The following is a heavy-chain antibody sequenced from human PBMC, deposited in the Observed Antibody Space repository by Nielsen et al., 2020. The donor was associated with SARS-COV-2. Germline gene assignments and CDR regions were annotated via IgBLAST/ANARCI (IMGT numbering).Heavy chain of an antibody. Sequence: GESLKISCAASGFTFSSYSMNWVRQAPGKGLEWVSYISSSSSTIYYADSVKGRFTISRDNAKNSLYLQMNSLRAEDTAVYYCAIDYGDYAGDYGMDVWGQGTTVTVSS. V-gene: IGHV3-48*01. J-gene: IGHJ6*02. CDR3: AIDYGDYAGDYGMDV. CDR2: ISSSSSTI. CDR1: GFTFSSYS. D-gene: IGHD4-17*01.